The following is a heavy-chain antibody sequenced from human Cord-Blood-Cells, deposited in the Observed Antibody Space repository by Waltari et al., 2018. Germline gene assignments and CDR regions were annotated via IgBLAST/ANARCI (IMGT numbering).Heavy chain of an antibody. V-gene: IGHV4-34*01. CDR2: INHSGST. D-gene: IGHD3-22*01. J-gene: IGHJ3*02. Sequence: QVQLQQWGAGLLKPSETLSLTRAVYGGSFSGYYWSWHRTPPGKGLEWIGEINHSGSTNYNPSLKSRVTISVDTSKNQFSLKLSSVTAADTAVYYCARRYYYDSSGYSNLFDIWGQGTMVTVSS. CDR3: ARRYYYDSSGYSNLFDI. CDR1: GGSFSGYY.